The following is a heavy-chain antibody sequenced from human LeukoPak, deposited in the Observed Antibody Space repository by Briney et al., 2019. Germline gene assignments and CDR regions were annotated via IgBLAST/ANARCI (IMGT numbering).Heavy chain of an antibody. Sequence: GGSLKLSCAASGFTFSSYGMHWVRQAPGKGLERVAFIRYDGSNKYYADSVKGRFTISRDNSKNTLYLQMNSLRAEDTAVYYCAMGYDSSGYYGFDYWGQGTLVTVSS. CDR1: GFTFSSYG. J-gene: IGHJ4*02. CDR2: IRYDGSNK. CDR3: AMGYDSSGYYGFDY. V-gene: IGHV3-30*02. D-gene: IGHD3-22*01.